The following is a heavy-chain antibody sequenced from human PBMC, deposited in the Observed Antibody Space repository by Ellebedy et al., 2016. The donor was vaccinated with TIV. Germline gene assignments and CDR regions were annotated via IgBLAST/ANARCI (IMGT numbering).Heavy chain of an antibody. V-gene: IGHV1-46*01. D-gene: IGHD3-22*01. J-gene: IGHJ4*02. CDR1: GYTFTSYF. CDR2: INPTSGSS. CDR3: ARGDKYYYESSGYYYTY. Sequence: ASVQVSCKASGYTFTSYFLYWVRQAPGQGLEWMGIINPTSGSSNYAQKFQGRVTMTRDTSTSTVYMELSSLRSEDTAVYYCARGDKYYYESSGYYYTYWGQGTLVTVSS.